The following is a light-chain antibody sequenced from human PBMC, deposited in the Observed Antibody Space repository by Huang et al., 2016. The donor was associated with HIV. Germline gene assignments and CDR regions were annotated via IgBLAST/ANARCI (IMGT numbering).Light chain of an antibody. V-gene: IGKV1-NL1*01. CDR2: SVS. Sequence: DIQMTQSPSSLSASVGDRVTITCRASQGISNSLAWYQQKPGRAPKLRLVSVSRLESGVPSRFSGGGSGTDYTLTITSLQPEDFATYYCQQYYGTPLTFGGGTKVEIK. CDR1: QGISNS. CDR3: QQYYGTPLT. J-gene: IGKJ4*01.